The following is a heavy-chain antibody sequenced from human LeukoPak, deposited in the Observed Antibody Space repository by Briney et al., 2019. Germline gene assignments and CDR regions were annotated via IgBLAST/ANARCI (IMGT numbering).Heavy chain of an antibody. CDR2: ISWNSGSI. CDR3: AKGDYYESSVRAFDI. V-gene: IGHV3-9*01. D-gene: IGHD3-22*01. CDR1: GFTFDDYA. J-gene: IGHJ3*02. Sequence: GGSLRLSCAASGFTFDDYAMHWVRQAPGKGLEWVSGISWNSGSIGYADSVKGRFTISRDNAKNSLYLQMNSLRAEDTALYYCAKGDYYESSVRAFDIWGQGTMVTVSS.